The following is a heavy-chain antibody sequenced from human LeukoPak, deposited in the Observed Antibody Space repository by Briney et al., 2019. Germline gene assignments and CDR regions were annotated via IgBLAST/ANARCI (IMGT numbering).Heavy chain of an antibody. CDR3: ARARRSGGITMIRGVKDRGWFDP. CDR1: GFTFSDYY. J-gene: IGHJ5*02. CDR2: ISSTGSPT. V-gene: IGHV3-11*04. D-gene: IGHD3-10*01. Sequence: GGSLRLSCAASGFTFSDYYMSWIRQAPGKGLEWVSYISSTGSPTYYADSVRGRFTISRDNAKNSLYLQMNSLRADDTAVYYCARARRSGGITMIRGVKDRGWFDPWGQGTLVTVSS.